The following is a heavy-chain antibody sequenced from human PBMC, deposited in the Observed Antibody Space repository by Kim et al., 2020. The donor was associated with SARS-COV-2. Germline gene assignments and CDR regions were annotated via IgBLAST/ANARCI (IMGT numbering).Heavy chain of an antibody. V-gene: IGHV4-39*01. J-gene: IGHJ4*02. D-gene: IGHD1-1*01. CDR3: ARPFRTGAFDY. Sequence: SETLSLTCTVSGGSISSSSYYWGWIRQPPGKGLEWIGSIYYSGSTYYNPSLKSRVTISVDTSKNQFSLKLSSVTAADTAVYYCARPFRTGAFDYWGQGTLVTVSS. CDR2: IYYSGST. CDR1: GGSISSSSYY.